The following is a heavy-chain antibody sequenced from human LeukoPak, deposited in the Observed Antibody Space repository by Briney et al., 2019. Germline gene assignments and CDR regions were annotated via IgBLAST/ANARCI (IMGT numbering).Heavy chain of an antibody. J-gene: IGHJ4*02. CDR1: GGSISSYY. D-gene: IGHD3-22*01. Sequence: SETLSLTCTVSGGSISSYYWSWIRQPPGKGVEWIGYIYYSGSTNYNPSLKSRVTISVDTSKNKFSLKLSSVTAADTAVYYCARDSRSSGSIDYWGQGTLVTVSP. V-gene: IGHV4-59*01. CDR3: ARDSRSSGSIDY. CDR2: IYYSGST.